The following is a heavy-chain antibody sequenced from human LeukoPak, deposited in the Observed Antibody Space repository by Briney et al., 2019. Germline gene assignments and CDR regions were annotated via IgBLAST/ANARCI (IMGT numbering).Heavy chain of an antibody. CDR3: ARGDYVWGSNPVDY. D-gene: IGHD3-16*02. J-gene: IGHJ4*01. Sequence: ASVKVSCRAFGYTFTSYGITWVRQAPGQGLEWMGWISTYNGNIEYTQKFQGRVTLTADTSTTTVYMGLRSLISDDTAVYYCARGDYVWGSNPVDYWGQGTLVIVSA. CDR1: GYTFTSYG. CDR2: ISTYNGNI. V-gene: IGHV1-18*01.